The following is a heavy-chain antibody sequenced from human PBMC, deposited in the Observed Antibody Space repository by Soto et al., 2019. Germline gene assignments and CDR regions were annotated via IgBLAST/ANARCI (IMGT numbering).Heavy chain of an antibody. CDR2: INPNSGGT. J-gene: IGHJ4*02. CDR3: ARDPSMVRGVIRYYFDY. D-gene: IGHD3-10*01. V-gene: IGHV1-2*04. CDR1: GYTFTGYY. Sequence: VASVKVSGKASGYTFTGYYMHCVRQAPGQVLEWMGWINPNSGGTNYAQKFQGWVTMTRDTSISTAYMELSRLRSDDTAVYYCARDPSMVRGVIRYYFDYWGQGTLVTVSS.